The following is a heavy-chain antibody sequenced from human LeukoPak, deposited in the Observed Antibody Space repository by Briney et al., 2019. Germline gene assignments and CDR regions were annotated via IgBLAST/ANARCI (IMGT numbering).Heavy chain of an antibody. J-gene: IGHJ3*02. CDR1: GSTFNSYW. CDR2: INSDGSES. Sequence: GGSLRLSCAASGSTFNSYWIHWVRHAPGKGLVWVSRINSDGSESIYAASVKGRITISRDNAKNTLSLQIDSLRAEDTGVYYCARGGFHHGFDIWGQGTMVTVSS. CDR3: ARGGFHHGFDI. D-gene: IGHD3-22*01. V-gene: IGHV3-74*01.